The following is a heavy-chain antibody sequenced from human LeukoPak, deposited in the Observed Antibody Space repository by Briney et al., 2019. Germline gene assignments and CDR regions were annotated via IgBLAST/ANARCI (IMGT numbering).Heavy chain of an antibody. CDR1: GGSISSYY. CDR3: AASWVYSSSLEDYYYYYMDV. D-gene: IGHD6-13*01. J-gene: IGHJ6*03. Sequence: SETLSLTCTVSGGSISSYYWSWIRQPPGKGLEWIGYIYYSGSTYYNPSLKSRVTISIDTSKNQFSLKLSSVTAADTAVYYCAASWVYSSSLEDYYYYYMDVWGKGTTVTVSS. CDR2: IYYSGST. V-gene: IGHV4-59*08.